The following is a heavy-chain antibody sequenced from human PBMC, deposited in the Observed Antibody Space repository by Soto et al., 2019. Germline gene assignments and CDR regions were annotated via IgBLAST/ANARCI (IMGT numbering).Heavy chain of an antibody. V-gene: IGHV4-59*13. J-gene: IGHJ4*02. CDR3: ARDESPYYRDPSAYYGL. Sequence: SETLSLTCNVSGGSISSYYWAWIRQPPGKGLEWIAYIRYNGRTNYNPSLKSRLTISIDTSKNQVSLNLSSVTAADTAVYYCARDESPYYRDPSAYYGLWGQGTLVTVSS. CDR1: GGSISSYY. CDR2: IRYNGRT. D-gene: IGHD3-22*01.